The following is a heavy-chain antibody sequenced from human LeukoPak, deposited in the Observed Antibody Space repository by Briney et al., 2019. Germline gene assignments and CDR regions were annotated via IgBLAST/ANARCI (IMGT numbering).Heavy chain of an antibody. CDR2: IYYSGST. D-gene: IGHD2-15*01. Sequence: PSETLSLTCTVSGGSISSYYWSWIRQPPGKGLEWLGCIYYSGSTNYNPSLKSRVTISVDTSKNQFSLKLSSVTAADTAVYYCARVFGYCSGGSCDNYFDYWGQGTLVTVSS. CDR3: ARVFGYCSGGSCDNYFDY. J-gene: IGHJ4*02. CDR1: GGSISSYY. V-gene: IGHV4-59*01.